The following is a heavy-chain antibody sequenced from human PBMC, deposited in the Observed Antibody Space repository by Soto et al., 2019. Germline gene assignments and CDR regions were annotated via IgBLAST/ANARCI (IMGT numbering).Heavy chain of an antibody. D-gene: IGHD1-26*01. CDR1: GFNFSNSW. CDR2: IKSKTDGGTT. Sequence: EVQLVESGGGLVKPWGSLRLSCAASGFNFSNSWMSGVRQSPGKGLELVGRIKSKTDGGTTDYAAPVKGRYTISSDDSKNKLYLQMNSLKTEDTAVYYCTTTSPFIVVATGAFDIWGQGTMVPVSS. V-gene: IGHV3-15*01. J-gene: IGHJ3*02. CDR3: TTTSPFIVVATGAFDI.